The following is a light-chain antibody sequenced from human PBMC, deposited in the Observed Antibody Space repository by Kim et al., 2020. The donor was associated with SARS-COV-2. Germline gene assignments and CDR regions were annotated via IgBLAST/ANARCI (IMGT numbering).Light chain of an antibody. CDR3: QQYYSYPLT. CDR2: AAS. V-gene: IGKV1-8*01. CDR1: QGISSY. J-gene: IGKJ4*01. Sequence: ASTGDSVTILCRASQGISSYLAWYQQKPGKAPKLLIYAASTLQSGVPSRFSGSGSGTDFTLTISCLQSEDFATYYCQQYYSYPLTFGGGTKVDIK.